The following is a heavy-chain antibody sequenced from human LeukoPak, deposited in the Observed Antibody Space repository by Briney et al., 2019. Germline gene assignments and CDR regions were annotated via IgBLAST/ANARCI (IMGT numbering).Heavy chain of an antibody. J-gene: IGHJ4*02. CDR1: GYSFTSYW. D-gene: IGHD5-18*01. Sequence: GESLKISCKGSGYSFTSYWIGWVRQMPGKGLEWIGIIYPGDSDTRYSPSFQGQVTISADKSISTAYLQWSSLKASDTAMYYCARFLGYSYGYSYFDYWGQGTLVTVSS. CDR3: ARFLGYSYGYSYFDY. V-gene: IGHV5-51*01. CDR2: IYPGDSDT.